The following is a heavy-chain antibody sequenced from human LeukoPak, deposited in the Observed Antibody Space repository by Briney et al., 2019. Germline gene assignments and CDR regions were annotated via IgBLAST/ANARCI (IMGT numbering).Heavy chain of an antibody. CDR3: ARWREPPVGKYYFDY. D-gene: IGHD1-26*01. CDR1: GYTFTSYY. V-gene: IGHV1-46*01. Sequence: ASVKVSCKASGYTFTSYYMHWVRRAPGQGLEWMGIINPSGGSTSYAQKFQGRVTMTRDTSTSTVYMELSSLRSEDTAVYYCARWREPPVGKYYFDYWGQGTLVTVSS. CDR2: INPSGGST. J-gene: IGHJ4*02.